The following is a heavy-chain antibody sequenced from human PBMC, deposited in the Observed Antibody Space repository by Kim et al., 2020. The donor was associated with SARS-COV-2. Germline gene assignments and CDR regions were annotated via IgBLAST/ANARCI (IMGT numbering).Heavy chain of an antibody. V-gene: IGHV4-39*01. J-gene: IGHJ2*01. CDR1: GGSISSSSYY. Sequence: SETLSLTCTVSGGSISSSSYYWGWIRQPPGKGLEWIGSIYYSGSTYYNPSLKSRVTISVDTSKNQFSLKLSSVTAADTAVYYCARGVRGDFWSGPSWYFDLWGRGTLVTVSS. CDR2: IYYSGST. CDR3: ARGVRGDFWSGPSWYFDL. D-gene: IGHD3-3*01.